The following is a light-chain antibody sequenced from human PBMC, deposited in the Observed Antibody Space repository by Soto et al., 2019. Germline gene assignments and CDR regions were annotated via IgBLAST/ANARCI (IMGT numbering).Light chain of an antibody. CDR3: QQLNSYPRT. Sequence: DIQSTQSPSFLSASVRDRVPITCRASQGISSYLAWYQQKPGKAPKLLIYAASTLQSGVPSSFSGSGSGTEFTLTISSLQPEDFATYYCQQLNSYPRTFGQGTKVDIK. CDR2: AAS. CDR1: QGISSY. J-gene: IGKJ1*01. V-gene: IGKV1-9*01.